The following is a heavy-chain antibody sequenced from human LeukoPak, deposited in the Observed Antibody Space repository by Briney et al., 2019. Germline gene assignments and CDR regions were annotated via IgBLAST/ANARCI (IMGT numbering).Heavy chain of an antibody. CDR1: GYSLTELS. CDR3: AAAPQTYYYDSGDYYSDY. J-gene: IGHJ4*02. V-gene: IGHV1-24*01. D-gene: IGHD3-22*01. CDR2: FDAEDGKT. Sequence: ASVKVSCKVSGYSLTELSIQWVRQAPGERLEWMGGFDAEDGKTIYAQKFQGRVTMTEDTSMDTAYMDLSSLRTEDTATYYCAAAPQTYYYDSGDYYSDYWGQGTLVTVSS.